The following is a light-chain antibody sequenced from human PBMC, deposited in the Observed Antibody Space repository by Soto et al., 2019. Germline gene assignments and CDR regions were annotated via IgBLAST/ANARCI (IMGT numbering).Light chain of an antibody. CDR2: DAS. CDR1: QSVSSN. Sequence: EIVMTQSPATLSVSPGERATPSCMASQSVSSNLAWYQQKPGQAPRLLISDASNRATGIPARFSGSGSGTDFTLTINSLEPEDFAVYYCQQRSSWPITFGQGTRLEIK. CDR3: QQRSSWPIT. J-gene: IGKJ5*01. V-gene: IGKV3-11*01.